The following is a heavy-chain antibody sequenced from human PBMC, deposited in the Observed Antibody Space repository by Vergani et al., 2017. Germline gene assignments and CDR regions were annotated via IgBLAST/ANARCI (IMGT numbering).Heavy chain of an antibody. V-gene: IGHV3-23*01. Sequence: EVQLLESGGGLVQPGGSLRLSCAASGFTFSSYAMSWVRPAPGTGLEWVSAISGSGGSTYYADSVKGRFTISRDNSKNTLYLQMNSLRAEDTAVYYCAKDSRYGYCSSTSCPFDYWGQGTLVTVSS. D-gene: IGHD2-2*03. CDR3: AKDSRYGYCSSTSCPFDY. J-gene: IGHJ4*02. CDR1: GFTFSSYA. CDR2: ISGSGGST.